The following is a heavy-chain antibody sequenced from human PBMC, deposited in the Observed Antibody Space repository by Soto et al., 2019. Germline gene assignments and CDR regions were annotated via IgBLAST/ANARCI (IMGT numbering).Heavy chain of an antibody. J-gene: IGHJ4*02. D-gene: IGHD1-26*01. V-gene: IGHV3-23*01. CDR2: ISGSSGTT. CDR3: AKGFNSGIIDY. CDR1: GFTFSSYS. Sequence: GGSLRLSCAASGFTFSSYSMNWVRQAPGKGLEWVSYISGSSGTTYYADSVKGRFTISRDNSKNTLYLQMNSLRAEDTAVYYCAKGFNSGIIDYWGQRTLVTVSS.